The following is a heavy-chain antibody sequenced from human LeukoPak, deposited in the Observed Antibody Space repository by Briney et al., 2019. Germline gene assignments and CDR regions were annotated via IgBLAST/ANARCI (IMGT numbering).Heavy chain of an antibody. CDR2: IYHSGST. CDR3: ARQTGSYYYYMDV. V-gene: IGHV4-38-2*02. Sequence: SETLSLTCTVSGYSISIGYYWGWIRQSPGKGLEWIGNIYHSGSTYYNPSLKSRVTISVDTSKNQFSLNLISVTAADTAVYYCARQTGSYYYYMDVWGKGTTVTISS. CDR1: GYSISIGYY. J-gene: IGHJ6*03.